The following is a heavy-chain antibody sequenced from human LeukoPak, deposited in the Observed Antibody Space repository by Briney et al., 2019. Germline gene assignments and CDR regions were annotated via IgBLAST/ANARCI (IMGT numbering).Heavy chain of an antibody. J-gene: IGHJ3*02. CDR2: INHSSST. CDR1: GGSFRGSF. Sequence: PSETLSLTCAVYGGSFRGSFWTWIRQPPGKGLEWIGEINHSSSTSYNPSLKGRVTISVDTSKNQFSLRLSSVTAADTAVYYCARDVPVETSDAFDIWGQGTMVTVSS. V-gene: IGHV4-34*01. D-gene: IGHD5-24*01. CDR3: ARDVPVETSDAFDI.